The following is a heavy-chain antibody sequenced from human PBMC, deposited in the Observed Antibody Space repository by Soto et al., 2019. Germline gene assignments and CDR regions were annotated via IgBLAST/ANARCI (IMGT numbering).Heavy chain of an antibody. D-gene: IGHD4-4*01. Sequence: LSLTCTVSGGSISNPDHYWSWIRQPPGKGLEWIGSIFYNGDTSYNPPLESRLSISVDTSKNQFSLSLSSVTASDTAVYFCAREGRLQSLDYWGQGTLVTVSS. CDR2: IFYNGDT. V-gene: IGHV4-30-4*01. J-gene: IGHJ4*02. CDR1: GGSISNPDHY. CDR3: AREGRLQSLDY.